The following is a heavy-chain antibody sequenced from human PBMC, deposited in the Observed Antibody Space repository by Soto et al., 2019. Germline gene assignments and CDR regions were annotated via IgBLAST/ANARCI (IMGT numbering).Heavy chain of an antibody. D-gene: IGHD2-2*01. CDR2: ISAYNGNT. CDR3: ARIVVVPAAIIFSYYYYGMDV. J-gene: IGHJ6*04. V-gene: IGHV1-18*01. Sequence: ASVKVSCKASGYTFTSYGISWVRQAPGQGLEWMGWISAYNGNTNYAQKLQGRATMTTDTSTSTAYMELRSLRSDDTAVYYCARIVVVPAAIIFSYYYYGMDVWGKGTTVTVSS. CDR1: GYTFTSYG.